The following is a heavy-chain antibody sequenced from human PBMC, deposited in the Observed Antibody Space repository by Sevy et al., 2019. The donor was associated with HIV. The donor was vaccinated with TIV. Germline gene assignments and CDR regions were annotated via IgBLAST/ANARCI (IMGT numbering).Heavy chain of an antibody. CDR2: IRSKAYGGTT. V-gene: IGHV3-49*03. CDR3: TSDGPTGYYDSSGYPYYFDY. CDR1: GFTFGDYA. J-gene: IGHJ4*02. D-gene: IGHD3-22*01. Sequence: GGSLRLSCTASGFTFGDYAMSWFRQAPGKGLEWVGFIRSKAYGGTTEYAASVKGRFTISRDDSKSIAYRQMNSLKTEDTAVYYCTSDGPTGYYDSSGYPYYFDYWGQGTLVTVSS.